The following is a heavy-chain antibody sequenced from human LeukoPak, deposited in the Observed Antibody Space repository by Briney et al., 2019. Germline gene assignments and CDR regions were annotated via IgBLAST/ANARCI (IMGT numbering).Heavy chain of an antibody. V-gene: IGHV3-23*01. CDR3: ATRVYSSGSYGMDV. J-gene: IGHJ6*02. CDR2: ISASGGST. D-gene: IGHD6-19*01. CDR1: GFTFIKYA. Sequence: GGSLRLSCAASGFTFIKYAMSWVRQVPGKGLEWVSAISASGGSTHYADSVKGRFTISRDNSQNTLSLQMSSLRAEDTAVYYCATRVYSSGSYGMDVWGQGTTVTVSS.